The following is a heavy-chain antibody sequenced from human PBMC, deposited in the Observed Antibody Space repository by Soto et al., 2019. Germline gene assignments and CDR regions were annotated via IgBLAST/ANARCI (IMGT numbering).Heavy chain of an antibody. J-gene: IGHJ5*02. CDR3: ARDTPYDFWSGYVGFDP. Sequence: PSETLSLTCTVSGGSVSSGSHYWSWIRQPPGKGLEWIGNIYYSGSTKYNPSLKSRVTISVDRSRNHFSLNLRSVTAADTALYYCARDTPYDFWSGYVGFDPWGQGTLVTVSS. CDR1: GGSVSSGSHY. CDR2: IYYSGST. D-gene: IGHD3-3*01. V-gene: IGHV4-61*03.